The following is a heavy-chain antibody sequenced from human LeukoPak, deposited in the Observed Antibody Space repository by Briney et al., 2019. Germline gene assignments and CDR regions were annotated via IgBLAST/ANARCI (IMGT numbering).Heavy chain of an antibody. J-gene: IGHJ4*02. D-gene: IGHD6-19*01. V-gene: IGHV1-2*02. CDR3: ARVGWYFGGIFDY. CDR1: GYTFTDNF. Sequence: ASVEVSCKASGYTFTDNFIHWVRQAPGQGLEWMGWIRPNSGDTRYAGKFQGRVTMTRDTSISTAYMELSRLRSDDTAVYYCARVGWYFGGIFDYWGQGTLVTVSS. CDR2: IRPNSGDT.